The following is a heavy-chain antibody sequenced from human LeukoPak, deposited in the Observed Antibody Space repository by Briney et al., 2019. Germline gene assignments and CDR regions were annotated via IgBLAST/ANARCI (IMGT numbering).Heavy chain of an antibody. Sequence: SETLSLTCTVSGGSISSSSYYWGWIRQPPGKGLEWIGSIYYSGSTYYNPSLKSRVTISVDTSKNQFSLKLSSVTAADTAVYYCARERGAVAGTMDYFDYWGQGTLVTVSS. CDR3: ARERGAVAGTMDYFDY. D-gene: IGHD6-19*01. CDR1: GGSISSSSYY. J-gene: IGHJ4*02. CDR2: IYYSGST. V-gene: IGHV4-39*07.